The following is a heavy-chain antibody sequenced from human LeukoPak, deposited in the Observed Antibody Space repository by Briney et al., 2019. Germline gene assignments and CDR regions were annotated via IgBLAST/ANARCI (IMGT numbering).Heavy chain of an antibody. V-gene: IGHV3-23*01. J-gene: IGHJ4*02. CDR2: ISGSGGST. CDR1: GFTFSSYA. D-gene: IGHD5-18*01. Sequence: GGSLRLSCAASGFTFSSYAMSWVRQAPGKGLEWVSAISGSGGSTYYADSVKGRFTISRDNSKNTLYLQMDSLRAEDTAVYYCAKSGGIQLWLHFDYWGQGTLVTVSS. CDR3: AKSGGIQLWLHFDY.